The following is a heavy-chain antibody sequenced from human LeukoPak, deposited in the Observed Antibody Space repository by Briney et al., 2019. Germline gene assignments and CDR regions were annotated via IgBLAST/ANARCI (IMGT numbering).Heavy chain of an antibody. D-gene: IGHD3-3*01. CDR1: GLTFNTYA. Sequence: GGSLRLSCAASGLTFNTYAMSWVRQAPGKGLQWVSTVSGSGAGTFYGDSVKGRFTISRDNSNNTLFLQMNSLRAEDTGVYYCAKDHYWSIDYWGRGTLVTVSS. CDR2: VSGSGAGT. J-gene: IGHJ4*02. V-gene: IGHV3-23*01. CDR3: AKDHYWSIDY.